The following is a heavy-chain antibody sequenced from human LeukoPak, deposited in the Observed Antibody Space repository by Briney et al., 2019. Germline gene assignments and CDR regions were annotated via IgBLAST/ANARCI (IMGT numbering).Heavy chain of an antibody. D-gene: IGHD1-1*01. Sequence: SETLSLTCTVSGGSISSYYWSWFRQPPGKGLEWIGYISYSGSTNFNPSLKSRVTISVDTSKNQFSLKLSSVTAADTAVYYCAREGTAGTNLNWFDPWGQGTLVTVSS. V-gene: IGHV4-59*01. J-gene: IGHJ5*02. CDR3: AREGTAGTNLNWFDP. CDR2: ISYSGST. CDR1: GGSISSYY.